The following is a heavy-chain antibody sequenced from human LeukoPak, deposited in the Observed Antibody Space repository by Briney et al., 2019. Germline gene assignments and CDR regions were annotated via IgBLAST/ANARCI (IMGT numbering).Heavy chain of an antibody. V-gene: IGHV4-39*01. J-gene: IGHJ4*02. CDR2: IYYSGNT. D-gene: IGHD3/OR15-3a*01. CDR1: GVSISSSNSY. Sequence: SETLSLTCTVSGVSISSSNSYWGWIRQPPGEGLEWIGSIYYSGNTYYNASLKSQVSISIDTSKNQFSLRLTPVTAADTAVYYCARQTGSGLFILPGGQGTLVTVSS. CDR3: ARQTGSGLFILP.